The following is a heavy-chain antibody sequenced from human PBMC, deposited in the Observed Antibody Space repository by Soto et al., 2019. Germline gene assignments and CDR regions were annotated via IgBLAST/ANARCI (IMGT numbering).Heavy chain of an antibody. D-gene: IGHD2-2*01. J-gene: IGHJ6*02. CDR3: ATTRVGPCSSSICFSGIFDGMDV. CDR2: ISYDGTIT. CDR1: GFTISNYV. Sequence: GGSLRLSCAASGFTISNYVMHWVRQAPGKGLEWVAVISYDGTITYYADSVKGRFTISRDNSKNTLYLQMNSLRTEDTAVYYCATTRVGPCSSSICFSGIFDGMDVWGQGTTVTVYS. V-gene: IGHV3-30-3*01.